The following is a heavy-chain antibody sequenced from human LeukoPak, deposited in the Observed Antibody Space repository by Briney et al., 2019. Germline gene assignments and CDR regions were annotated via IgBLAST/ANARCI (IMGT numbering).Heavy chain of an antibody. CDR2: IIPIFGTA. CDR1: GGTFSSYA. D-gene: IGHD6-6*01. Sequence: GASVKVSCKASGGTFSSYAISWVRPAPGQGLEWMGGIIPIFGTANYAQKFQGRVTITTDESTSTAYMELSSLRSEDTAVYYCARVSIYSSSANYFDYWGQGTLVTVSS. J-gene: IGHJ4*02. V-gene: IGHV1-69*05. CDR3: ARVSIYSSSANYFDY.